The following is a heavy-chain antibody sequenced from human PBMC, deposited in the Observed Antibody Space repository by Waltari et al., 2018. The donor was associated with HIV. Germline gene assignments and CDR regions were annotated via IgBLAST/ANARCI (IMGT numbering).Heavy chain of an antibody. CDR1: GFTFTNAW. Sequence: EVQLVESGGGLVKPGGYLSLPCEVSGFTFTNAWRSWVREAPGKGLEWVCRVKSETDGGTTDYAAPVKGRFTISRDDSKNTLYLQMNSLKTEDTAVYYCTTGDIVVVTDYWGQGTLVTVSS. D-gene: IGHD2-21*02. J-gene: IGHJ4*02. CDR2: VKSETDGGTT. CDR3: TTGDIVVVTDY. V-gene: IGHV3-15*01.